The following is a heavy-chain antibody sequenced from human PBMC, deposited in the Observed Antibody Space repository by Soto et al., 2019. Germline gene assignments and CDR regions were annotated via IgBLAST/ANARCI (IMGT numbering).Heavy chain of an antibody. D-gene: IGHD5-18*01. CDR1: GFTFSSYW. J-gene: IGHJ6*02. V-gene: IGHV3-7*03. Sequence: EVQLVESGGGLVQPGGSLRLSCAASGFTFSSYWMSWVRQAPGKGLEWVANIKQDGSEKYYVDSVKGRFTISRDNAKNSRYLQMNSLRAEDTAVYYCARTRPYFTGYSYGATNYYYYYGMDVWGQGTTVTVSS. CDR3: ARTRPYFTGYSYGATNYYYYYGMDV. CDR2: IKQDGSEK.